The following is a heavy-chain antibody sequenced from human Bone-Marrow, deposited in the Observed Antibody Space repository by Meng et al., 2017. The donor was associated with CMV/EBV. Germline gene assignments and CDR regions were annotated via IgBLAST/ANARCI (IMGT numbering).Heavy chain of an antibody. V-gene: IGHV1-2*02. CDR2: INPNNAVT. J-gene: IGHJ3*02. D-gene: IGHD3-9*01. CDR1: GYTFSGYY. Sequence: GESLKISCKASGYTFSGYYIHWVRQAPGQGLEWMGWINPNNAVTNYAQKFQGRVTMTRDTSIRTVYMELARLTSDDTAVYYCARGNSNDWAGAMNGFDIWGQGSMVTVSS. CDR3: ARGNSNDWAGAMNGFDI.